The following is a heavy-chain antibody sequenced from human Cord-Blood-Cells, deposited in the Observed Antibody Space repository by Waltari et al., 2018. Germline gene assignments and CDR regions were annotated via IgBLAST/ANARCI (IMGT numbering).Heavy chain of an antibody. D-gene: IGHD2-8*02. CDR3: ARIQRGYCTGGVCYFDY. CDR1: GYTFTSYG. Sequence: QVQLVQSGAEVKKPGASVKVSCKASGYTFTSYGISWVRQAPGQGLEWMGWISAYNGNTNYAQKLQGRVTMTTDTSTSTAYMELRSLRSDDTAVYYCARIQRGYCTGGVCYFDYWGQGTLVTVSS. CDR2: ISAYNGNT. J-gene: IGHJ4*02. V-gene: IGHV1-18*01.